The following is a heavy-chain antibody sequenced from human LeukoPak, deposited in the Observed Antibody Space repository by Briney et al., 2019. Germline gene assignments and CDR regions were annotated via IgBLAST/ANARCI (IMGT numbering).Heavy chain of an antibody. Sequence: ASVKVSCKASGYTFTSYDINWVRQAPGQGLEWMGWMNPNSGNTGYAQKFQGRVTMTRNTSISTAYMELSSLRSEDTAVYYCAIVDTAMAFVDYWGQGTLVTVSS. J-gene: IGHJ4*02. CDR1: GYTFTSYD. CDR2: MNPNSGNT. V-gene: IGHV1-8*01. D-gene: IGHD5-18*01. CDR3: AIVDTAMAFVDY.